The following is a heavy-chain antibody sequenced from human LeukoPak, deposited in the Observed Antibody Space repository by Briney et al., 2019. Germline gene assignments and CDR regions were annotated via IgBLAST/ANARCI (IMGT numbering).Heavy chain of an antibody. V-gene: IGHV3-23*01. D-gene: IGHD4-23*01. CDR2: ISPTGDDT. Sequence: PGGSLLLSCTAFGFSFSTYAMTWARQAPGKGLEWVSTISPTGDDTFYADSAKGRFTISRDNSKNTLFLQMSSLRAEDTAVYYCAKDYGGDPFDFWGQGTLVTVSS. J-gene: IGHJ4*02. CDR3: AKDYGGDPFDF. CDR1: GFSFSTYA.